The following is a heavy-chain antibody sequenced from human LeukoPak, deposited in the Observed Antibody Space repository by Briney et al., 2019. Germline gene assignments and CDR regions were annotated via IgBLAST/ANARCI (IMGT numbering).Heavy chain of an antibody. V-gene: IGHV3-7*01. J-gene: IGHJ4*02. CDR2: IKQDGSEK. CDR3: ARFGMDAAIDY. CDR1: GFTFSGYW. Sequence: GGSLRLSCAASGFTFSGYWMSWVRQAPGKGLEWVATIKQDGSEKTYVDSVEGRFTSSRDDAKSSLFLQMDSLRAEDTAVYYCARFGMDAAIDYWGQGTLVTVSS. D-gene: IGHD2-15*01.